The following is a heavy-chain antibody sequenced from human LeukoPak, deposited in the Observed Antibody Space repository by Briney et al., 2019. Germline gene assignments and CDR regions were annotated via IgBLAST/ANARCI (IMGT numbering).Heavy chain of an antibody. Sequence: SETLSLTCTVSGGSISSHYWSWIRQPPGKGLEWIGYIYYSGSTNYNPSLKSRVTISVDTSKNQFSLKLSSVTAAYTAVYYCARVSYDFWSGYYNYYFDYWGQGTLVTVSS. J-gene: IGHJ4*02. CDR1: GGSISSHY. CDR2: IYYSGST. D-gene: IGHD3-3*01. CDR3: ARVSYDFWSGYYNYYFDY. V-gene: IGHV4-59*11.